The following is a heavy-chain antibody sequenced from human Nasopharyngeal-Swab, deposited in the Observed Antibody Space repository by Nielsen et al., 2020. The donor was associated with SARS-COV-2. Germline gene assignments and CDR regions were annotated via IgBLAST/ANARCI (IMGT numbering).Heavy chain of an antibody. Sequence: SETLSLTCTVSGGSISSYYWSWIRQPPGKGLEWIGYIYYSGSTNYNPSLKSRVTISVVTSKNQFSLKLSSVTAADTAVYYCAKGSSSWYFAFDIWGQGTMVTVSS. V-gene: IGHV4-59*01. CDR2: IYYSGST. CDR3: AKGSSSWYFAFDI. CDR1: GGSISSYY. J-gene: IGHJ3*02. D-gene: IGHD6-13*01.